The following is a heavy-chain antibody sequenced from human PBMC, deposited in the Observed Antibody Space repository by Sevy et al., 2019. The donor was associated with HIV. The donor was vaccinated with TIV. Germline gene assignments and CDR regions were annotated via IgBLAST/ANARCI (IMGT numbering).Heavy chain of an antibody. CDR2: IWYDGSKK. CDR3: ASGPYYDFWSGRY. D-gene: IGHD3-3*01. J-gene: IGHJ4*02. CDR1: GFTFNNYG. Sequence: GESLKISCAASGFTFNNYGMHWVRQAPGKGLEWVALIWYDGSKKYYADSVKGRFAIPRDNSTNTLYLQMNSLRPEDTAVYYCASGPYYDFWSGRYWGQGTLVTVSS. V-gene: IGHV3-33*08.